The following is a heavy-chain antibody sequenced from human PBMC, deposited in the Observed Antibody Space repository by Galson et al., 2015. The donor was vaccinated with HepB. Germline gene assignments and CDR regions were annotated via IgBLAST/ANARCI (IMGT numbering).Heavy chain of an antibody. CDR3: ARARRIVVVVAATPYYYYYMDV. Sequence: SVKVSCKASGYTFTGYYMHWVRQAPGQGLEWMGRINPNSGGTNYAQKFQGRVTMTRDTSISTAYMELSRLRSDDTAVYYCARARRIVVVVAATPYYYYYMDVWGKGTTVTVSS. J-gene: IGHJ6*03. CDR2: INPNSGGT. CDR1: GYTFTGYY. D-gene: IGHD2-15*01. V-gene: IGHV1-2*06.